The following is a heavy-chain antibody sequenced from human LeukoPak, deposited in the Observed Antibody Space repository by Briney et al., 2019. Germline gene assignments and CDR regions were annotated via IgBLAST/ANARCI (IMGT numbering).Heavy chain of an antibody. CDR3: ARDNRRSFGSGTYNAFHI. CDR1: GGSISSYY. V-gene: IGHV4-59*01. D-gene: IGHD3-10*01. J-gene: IGHJ3*02. CDR2: IYYSGNT. Sequence: SETLSLTCTVSGGSISSYYWSWIRQPPGKGLEWIGYIYYSGNTNYNPSLKSRVTISVDTSKNQFSLKLSSVTAADTAVYYCARDNRRSFGSGTYNAFHIWGQGTMVTVSS.